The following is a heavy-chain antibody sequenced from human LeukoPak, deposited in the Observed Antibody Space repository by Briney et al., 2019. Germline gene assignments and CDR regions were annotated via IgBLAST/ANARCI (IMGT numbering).Heavy chain of an antibody. V-gene: IGHV1-18*01. Sequence: ASVKVSCKASGYTFTSYGISWVRQAPGQGLEWMGWISAYNGNTNYAQKLQGRVTMTTDTSTSTAYMELRCLRSDDTAVYYYARDSGPSYYYGSGSGWFDPWGQGTLVTVSS. D-gene: IGHD3-10*01. J-gene: IGHJ5*02. CDR1: GYTFTSYG. CDR3: ARDSGPSYYYGSGSGWFDP. CDR2: ISAYNGNT.